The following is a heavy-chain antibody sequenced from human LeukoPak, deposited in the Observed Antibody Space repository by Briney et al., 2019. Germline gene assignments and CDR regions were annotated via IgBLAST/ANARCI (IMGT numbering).Heavy chain of an antibody. V-gene: IGHV3-30*02. J-gene: IGHJ6*02. Sequence: PGGSLRLSCAASGFTFSTYGMFWVRQAPGEGLEWVAFIRSDGTDKYYVDSVKGRFTISRDSSKTTVYLEMNSLRPEDTAVYYCARDRQMDVWGQGTTVTVSS. CDR2: IRSDGTDK. CDR1: GFTFSTYG. CDR3: ARDRQMDV.